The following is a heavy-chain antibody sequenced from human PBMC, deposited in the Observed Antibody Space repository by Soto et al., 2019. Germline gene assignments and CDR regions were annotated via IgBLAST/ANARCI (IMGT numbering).Heavy chain of an antibody. CDR2: LNPNSGGK. Sequence: ASVKVSCKASGYSLSGYYLHWVRQAPGQGPEWMGWLNPNSGGKKYVQKFQGRVTMTRETSISTVYLELSRLRSDDTAVYYWPRGWGIAAPGPNWFDPWGQGTLVTVSS. D-gene: IGHD6-13*01. CDR3: PRGWGIAAPGPNWFDP. V-gene: IGHV1-2*02. J-gene: IGHJ5*02. CDR1: GYSLSGYY.